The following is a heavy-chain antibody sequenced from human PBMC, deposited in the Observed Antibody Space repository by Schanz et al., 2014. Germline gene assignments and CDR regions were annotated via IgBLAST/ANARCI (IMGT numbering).Heavy chain of an antibody. CDR2: IDDTGST. V-gene: IGHV4-39*01. J-gene: IGHJ5*02. CDR3: ARLMVPGWFDP. D-gene: IGHD3-10*01. CDR1: GGSISSSTYY. Sequence: QLQLQESGPGLVIPSETLSLTCTVSGGSISSSTYYWGWIRQPPGKGPEWIGTIDDTGSTYYTPPLRGRPPMSEATSKSQLSLQLPSVTAADTAVYYCARLMVPGWFDPWGQGQLVTVSS.